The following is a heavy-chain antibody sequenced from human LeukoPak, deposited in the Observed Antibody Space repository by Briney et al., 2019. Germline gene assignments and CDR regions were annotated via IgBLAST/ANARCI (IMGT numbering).Heavy chain of an antibody. V-gene: IGHV3-30*18. CDR2: ISDDGSNK. J-gene: IGHJ4*02. D-gene: IGHD6-13*01. CDR3: AKMIAAEPFDY. CDR1: GFTLSTYV. Sequence: QSGGSLRLSCAASGFTLSTYVMHWVRQAPGKGREWVAVISDDGSNKYYADSVKGRFTISRDNSKNTLYLQMNSLRAEDTAVYYCAKMIAAEPFDYWGQGTLVTVSS.